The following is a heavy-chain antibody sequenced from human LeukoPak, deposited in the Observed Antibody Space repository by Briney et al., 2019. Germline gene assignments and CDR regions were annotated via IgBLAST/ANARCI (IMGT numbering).Heavy chain of an antibody. CDR1: GFTFSGYG. V-gene: IGHV3-33*01. Sequence: GGSLRLSCAASGFTFSGYGMHWVRQAPGKGLEWVADIWYDGSNKYYADSVKGRFTISRDNSKNTLYLQMNSLRAEDTAVYYCARGRVTAAADDAFDIWGQGTMVTVSS. CDR2: IWYDGSNK. D-gene: IGHD6-13*01. J-gene: IGHJ3*02. CDR3: ARGRVTAAADDAFDI.